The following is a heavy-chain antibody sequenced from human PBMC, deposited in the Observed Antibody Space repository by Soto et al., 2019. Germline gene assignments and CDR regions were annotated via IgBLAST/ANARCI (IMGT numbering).Heavy chain of an antibody. CDR2: TIPMFGTT. Sequence: QVQLVQSGAEVKKPESSVRVSCKASGGTFNNYAITWVRQAPGQGLEWMGGTIPMFGTTNYAEKFQGRVTITADGSTNTAYMELSSLSSEDTAVYYCTRCGIRYHSIGFYLGIDGMDVWGQGTTVIVSS. CDR1: GGTFNNYA. J-gene: IGHJ6*02. V-gene: IGHV1-69*12. D-gene: IGHD3-22*01. CDR3: TRCGIRYHSIGFYLGIDGMDV.